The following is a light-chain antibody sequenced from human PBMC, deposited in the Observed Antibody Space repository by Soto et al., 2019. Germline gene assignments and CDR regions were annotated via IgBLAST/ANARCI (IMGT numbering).Light chain of an antibody. CDR2: GAS. CDR1: QSVSSSY. V-gene: IGKV3-20*01. CDR3: QQYGSSLPYT. Sequence: EIVLTQTPGTRSLSPGERATLSCRASQSVSSSYLAWYQQKPGQAPRLLIYGASSRATGIPDRFSGSGSGTDFTLTISRLEPEAFAVYYCQQYGSSLPYTFGQGTKLEIK. J-gene: IGKJ2*01.